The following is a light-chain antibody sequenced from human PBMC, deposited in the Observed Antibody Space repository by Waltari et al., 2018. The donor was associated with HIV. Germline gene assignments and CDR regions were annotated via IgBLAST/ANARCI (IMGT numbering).Light chain of an antibody. Sequence: QSALTQPPSASGSPGQSVTISCTGNSSDIGDYNYVAWYQQYPGKAPKLMIYDVTKRPSGVPDRFSGSKSGNTASLTVSGLQAEDEADYYCASHAGSKDVFGGGTKLTVL. CDR1: SSDIGDYNY. CDR3: ASHAGSKDV. J-gene: IGLJ2*01. V-gene: IGLV2-8*01. CDR2: DVT.